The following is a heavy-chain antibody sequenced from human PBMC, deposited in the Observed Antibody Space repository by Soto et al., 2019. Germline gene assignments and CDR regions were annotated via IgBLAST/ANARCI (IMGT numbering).Heavy chain of an antibody. Sequence: QVQLQESGPGLVKPSETLSLTCTVSGGSISGGDYYWTWIRQSPGKGLEWIGNIYYTWTTYYNPSLKSRVTISVDTSNNQFSLSLNSVTSTDTAVYDCARGMGMIRRHDSWGQGTLVIVST. J-gene: IGHJ4*02. V-gene: IGHV4-30-4*01. CDR3: ARGMGMIRRHDS. CDR2: IYYTWTT. CDR1: GGSISGGDYY. D-gene: IGHD3-22*01.